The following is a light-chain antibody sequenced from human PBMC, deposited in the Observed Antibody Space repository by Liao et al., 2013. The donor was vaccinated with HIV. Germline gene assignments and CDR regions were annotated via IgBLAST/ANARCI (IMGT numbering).Light chain of an antibody. J-gene: IGLJ3*02. V-gene: IGLV3-21*04. CDR1: NIASKS. Sequence: SYVLTQPPSVSVAPGKTATLSCGAFNIASKSVHWYQQRPGQAPVLVMSYDSDRPSGIPERFSGSNSGNTATLTINRVEVGDDADYFCQVWLTGSGHPVFGGGTKLTVL. CDR3: QVWLTGSGHPV. CDR2: YDS.